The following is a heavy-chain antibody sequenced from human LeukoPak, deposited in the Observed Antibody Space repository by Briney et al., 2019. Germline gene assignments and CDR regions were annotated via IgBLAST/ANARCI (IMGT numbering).Heavy chain of an antibody. CDR2: IYSGGST. J-gene: IGHJ6*02. CDR3: AGFSHKGV. V-gene: IGHV3-66*01. CDR1: GFTVSNNY. Sequence: GGSLRLSCAASGFTVSNNYMSWVRQAPGKGLEWVALIYSGGSTYYADFVKGRFTISRDNSKNTLHLQMSSLRAEDTAVYYCAGFSHKGVWGQGTTVTVSS.